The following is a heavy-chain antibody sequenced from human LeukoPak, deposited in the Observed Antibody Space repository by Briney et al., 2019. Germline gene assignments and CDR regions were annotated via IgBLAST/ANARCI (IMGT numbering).Heavy chain of an antibody. D-gene: IGHD1-26*01. CDR1: GGTFSSYA. CDR3: ARDKGDGYFDY. J-gene: IGHJ4*02. Sequence: GASVKVPCKASGGTFSSYAISWVRQAPGQGLEWMGGIIPIFGTANYAQKFQGRVTITTDESTSTAYMELSSLRSEDTAVYYCARDKGDGYFDYWGQGTLVTVSS. CDR2: IIPIFGTA. V-gene: IGHV1-69*05.